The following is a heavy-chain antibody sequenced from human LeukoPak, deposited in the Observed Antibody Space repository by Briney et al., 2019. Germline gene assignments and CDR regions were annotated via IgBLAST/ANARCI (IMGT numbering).Heavy chain of an antibody. J-gene: IGHJ3*02. CDR1: GYRFTNYW. Sequence: GESLKISCKGSGYRFTNYWIGWVRQMPGKGLEWMGMLYPGDSGARFSPSFQGRVTMSVDRSINTAYLQWSSLRASDTAMYHCATSREVAASHAFDIWGQGTVVTVSS. CDR3: ATSREVAASHAFDI. CDR2: LYPGDSGA. V-gene: IGHV5-51*01. D-gene: IGHD6-19*01.